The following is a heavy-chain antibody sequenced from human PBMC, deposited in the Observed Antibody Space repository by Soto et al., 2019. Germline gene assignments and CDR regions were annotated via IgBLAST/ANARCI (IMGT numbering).Heavy chain of an antibody. CDR3: ARGPSGDKVDY. CDR1: GDSISNGYYT. V-gene: IGHV4-30-4*01. Sequence: SETLSLTCTVSGDSISNGYYTWSWIRQPPGKDLEWIGHIYNSVNTYSNPSLKSRVTISADTSKNQFSLKLSSVTAADTAVYYCARGPSGDKVDYWGQGTLVTVSS. D-gene: IGHD3-10*01. CDR2: IYNSVNT. J-gene: IGHJ4*02.